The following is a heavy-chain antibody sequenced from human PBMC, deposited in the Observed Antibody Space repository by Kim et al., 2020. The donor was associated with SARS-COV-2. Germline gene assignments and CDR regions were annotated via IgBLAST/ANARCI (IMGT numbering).Heavy chain of an antibody. CDR1: GFTFSSYA. CDR3: ARKKDIWPAATCLEY. J-gene: IGHJ4*02. CDR2: ISGSDDGT. V-gene: IGHV3-23*01. Sequence: GGSLRLSCVASGFTFSSYAMSWVRQAPGKGLEWVAAISGSDDGTYYADSVKGQFTISRDNSKNTLYLQMNSLRAEDTAIYYCARKKDIWPAATCLEYWGQGTLVTVSS. D-gene: IGHD2-15*01.